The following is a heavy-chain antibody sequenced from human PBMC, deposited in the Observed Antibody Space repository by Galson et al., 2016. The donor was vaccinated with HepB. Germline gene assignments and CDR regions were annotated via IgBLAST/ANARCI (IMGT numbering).Heavy chain of an antibody. CDR2: IWFDGTNK. V-gene: IGHV3-33*01. CDR3: ARVTAAGTAVDP. Sequence: SLRLSCAASGFTFSIFGMHWVRQAPGKGLEWVAVIWFDGTNKYSAESVKDRFTVSRDNARNMLYLQMNSPRVEDTGVYYCARVTAAGTAVDPWGQGTLVTVSS. J-gene: IGHJ5*02. D-gene: IGHD6-13*01. CDR1: GFTFSIFG.